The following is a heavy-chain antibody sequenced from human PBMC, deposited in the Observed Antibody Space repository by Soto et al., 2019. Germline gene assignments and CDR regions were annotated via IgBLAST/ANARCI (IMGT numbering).Heavy chain of an antibody. Sequence: EVQLVESGGDLVQPGGSLRLSCAASGFTFSTYWMHWVRQAPGKGLVWVSRIKSDGSSTFYADSVKGRFTISRDNAKNTLYIQKNSLRGEDRAVYYWTRGTAPSIPDAFDIWGQGTMVTVSS. D-gene: IGHD3-16*01. CDR2: IKSDGSST. CDR3: TRGTAPSIPDAFDI. V-gene: IGHV3-74*01. CDR1: GFTFSTYW. J-gene: IGHJ3*02.